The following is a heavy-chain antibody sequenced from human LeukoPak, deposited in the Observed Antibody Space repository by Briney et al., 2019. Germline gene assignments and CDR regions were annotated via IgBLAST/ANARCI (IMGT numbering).Heavy chain of an antibody. CDR3: ARHYGP. D-gene: IGHD3-16*01. CDR2: ISHSGGT. Sequence: PSETLSLTCTVSGGSISSGDYYWSWIRQPPGKGLEWIAYISHSGGTYYNPSLKSRATISLDTSKNQFSLKLNSVTAADTAVYYCARHYGPWGQGTLVTVSS. CDR1: GGSISSGDYY. V-gene: IGHV4-30-4*01. J-gene: IGHJ5*02.